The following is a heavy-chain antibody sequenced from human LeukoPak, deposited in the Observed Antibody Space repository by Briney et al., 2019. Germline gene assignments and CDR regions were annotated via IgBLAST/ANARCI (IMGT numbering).Heavy chain of an antibody. CDR3: ARGEFYGSGSYLFDY. Sequence: GGPLRLSCGASGFTFRNYDMHWVRQAAGKGLEWVSTIVIGGDTYYPGSVKGRFTISRENAKNSLYLQMNSLRAGDTAVYYCARGEFYGSGSYLFDYWGQGTLVTVSS. J-gene: IGHJ4*02. V-gene: IGHV3-13*01. CDR1: GFTFRNYD. CDR2: IVIGGDT. D-gene: IGHD3-10*01.